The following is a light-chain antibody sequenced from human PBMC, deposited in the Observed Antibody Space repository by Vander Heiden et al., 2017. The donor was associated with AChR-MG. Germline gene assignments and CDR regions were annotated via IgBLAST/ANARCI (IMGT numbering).Light chain of an antibody. CDR2: GAS. V-gene: IGKV3-15*01. CDR3: QQYNSWLYT. J-gene: IGKJ2*01. CDR1: QGVRRT. Sequence: EIVITQSPATLSVSPGERATPPCRARQGVRRTLAWYQQKPGQAPRLLIYGASTRATGIPARFSGSGSGTEFTLTISSLQSEDFAVYYCQQYNSWLYTFGQGTKLEIK.